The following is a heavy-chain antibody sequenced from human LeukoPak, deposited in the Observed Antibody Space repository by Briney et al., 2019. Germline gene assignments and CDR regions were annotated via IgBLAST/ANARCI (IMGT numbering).Heavy chain of an antibody. J-gene: IGHJ4*02. CDR1: GDSISSSIYY. V-gene: IGHV4-39*07. Sequence: SETLSLTCTVSGDSISSSIYYWGWVRQPPGKGLEWIGSIDYSGGTNYNPSLKSRVTISIDTSKNQFSLKLSSVTAADTAVYYCARDRLEGYSYDGIWGQGTLVTVSS. CDR2: IDYSGGT. D-gene: IGHD5-18*01. CDR3: ARDRLEGYSYDGI.